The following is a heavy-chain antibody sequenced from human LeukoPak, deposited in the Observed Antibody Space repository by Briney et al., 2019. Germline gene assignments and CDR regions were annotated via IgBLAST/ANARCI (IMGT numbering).Heavy chain of an antibody. V-gene: IGHV4-34*01. CDR1: GGSFSAYY. D-gene: IGHD2-21*02. CDR2: INHSGST. J-gene: IGHJ4*02. Sequence: SETLSLTCAVYGGSFSAYYWSWIPQPPGKGLEWIGEINHSGSTNYNPSLKSRVTISVDTSKNQFSLKLSSVTAADTAVSYCARGGFYCGGDCYVDYWGQGTLVTVSS. CDR3: ARGGFYCGGDCYVDY.